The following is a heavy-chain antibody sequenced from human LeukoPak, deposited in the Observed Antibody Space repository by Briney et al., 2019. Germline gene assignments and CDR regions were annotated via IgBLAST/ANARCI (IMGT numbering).Heavy chain of an antibody. Sequence: GGSLRLSCEASGFTLSTYWMNWVRQIPGKGLDWVANINPDGSGKRYVDSVKGRFTIARDNADNSLSLQMNSLRAEDTAVYYCASWGAGGNSWGQGTLVTVSS. J-gene: IGHJ4*02. CDR2: INPDGSGK. CDR3: ASWGAGGNS. V-gene: IGHV3-7*01. CDR1: GFTLSTYW. D-gene: IGHD3-16*01.